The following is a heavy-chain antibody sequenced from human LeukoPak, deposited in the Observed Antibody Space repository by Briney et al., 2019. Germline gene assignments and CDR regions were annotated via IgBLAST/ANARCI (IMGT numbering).Heavy chain of an antibody. V-gene: IGHV3-23*01. CDR2: ISSSGGST. Sequence: ETLSLTCTVSGGSITSDYWSWVRQAPGKGLEWVSAISSSGGSTYYADSVKGRFTISRDNSKNTLYLQMNSLRAEDTAVYYCAKAGLRAYYYDCSGYYYLDYWGQGTLVTVSS. D-gene: IGHD3-22*01. CDR1: GGSITSDY. J-gene: IGHJ4*02. CDR3: AKAGLRAYYYDCSGYYYLDY.